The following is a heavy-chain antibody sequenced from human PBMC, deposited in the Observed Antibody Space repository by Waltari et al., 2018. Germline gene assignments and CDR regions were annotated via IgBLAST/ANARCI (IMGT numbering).Heavy chain of an antibody. D-gene: IGHD2-21*01. CDR3: ARDGRPEPVFRGGERNWYFDL. Sequence: QVQLQESGPGLVKPSETLSLTCTVSGGSISSYYWSWIRQPPGKGREWIGYIYYSGSTNYNPSLKSRVTISVDTSKNQFSLKLSSVTAADTAVYYCARDGRPEPVFRGGERNWYFDLWGRGTLVTVSS. CDR2: IYYSGST. J-gene: IGHJ2*01. V-gene: IGHV4-59*01. CDR1: GGSISSYY.